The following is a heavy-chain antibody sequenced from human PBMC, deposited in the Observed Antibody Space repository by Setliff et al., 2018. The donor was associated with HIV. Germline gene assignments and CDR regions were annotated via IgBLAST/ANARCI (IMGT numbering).Heavy chain of an antibody. Sequence: SETLSLTCSVSGVSMSTDYWSWLRQPPGKGLEWTAYIHSSGKTNYNPSLKSRVTISVDTSKNQYSLKLSSMTPADTAIYYCAKGAGWYGFWGQGTLVTVSS. V-gene: IGHV4-59*01. D-gene: IGHD6-13*01. CDR1: GVSMSTDY. CDR3: AKGAGWYGF. CDR2: IHSSGKT. J-gene: IGHJ5*01.